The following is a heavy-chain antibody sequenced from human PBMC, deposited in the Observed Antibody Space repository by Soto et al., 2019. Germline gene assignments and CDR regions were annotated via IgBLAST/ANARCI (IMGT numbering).Heavy chain of an antibody. CDR3: AREPWNSGWHNLAY. J-gene: IGHJ4*02. CDR1: GDTFSSYA. D-gene: IGHD6-19*01. Sequence: QVQLVQSGAEVTTPGASVKVSCSASGDTFSSYAISWVLQAPGQGLEGMGWVSVYDGSTDYAQKVRGRVTMTRDTSTATAYIELRRLRSDDTAVYCCAREPWNSGWHNLAYWGQGTLVTVSS. CDR2: VSVYDGST. V-gene: IGHV1-18*01.